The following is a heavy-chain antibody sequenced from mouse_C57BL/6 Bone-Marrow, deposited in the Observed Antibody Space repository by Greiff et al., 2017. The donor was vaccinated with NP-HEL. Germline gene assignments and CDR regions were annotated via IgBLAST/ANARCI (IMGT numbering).Heavy chain of an antibody. D-gene: IGHD2-1*01. CDR2: ISNGGGST. CDR3: ARQGIYYGNSYYAMDY. J-gene: IGHJ4*01. CDR1: GFTFSDYY. V-gene: IGHV5-12*01. Sequence: EVMLVESGGGLVQPGGSLKLSCAASGFTFSDYYMYWVRQTPEKRLEWVAYISNGGGSTYYPDTVKGLFTISRDNAKNTLYLQMSRLKSEDTAMYYCARQGIYYGNSYYAMDYWGQGTSVTVSS.